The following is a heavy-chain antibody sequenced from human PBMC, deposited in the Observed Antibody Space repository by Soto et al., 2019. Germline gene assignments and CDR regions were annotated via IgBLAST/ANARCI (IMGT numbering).Heavy chain of an antibody. D-gene: IGHD4-17*01. CDR1: GGSIREYY. CDR2: IYYGGSN. CDR3: ASVDGTPTMTGDDVHYSLDV. Sequence: KPLAIRSLACGVSGGSIREYYWSWIRQPPGKGLEGIGSIYYGGSNNYSPALKSRVTISLNTSKSQFYMTLTSVTAAETAVYYCASVDGTPTMTGDDVHYSLDVWCQVTTVT. V-gene: IGHV4-59*01. J-gene: IGHJ6*02.